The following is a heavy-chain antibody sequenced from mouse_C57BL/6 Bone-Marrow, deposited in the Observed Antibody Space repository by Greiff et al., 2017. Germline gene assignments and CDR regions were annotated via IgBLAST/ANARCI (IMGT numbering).Heavy chain of an antibody. CDR2: IWWDDDR. CDR3: ARVKWDRDYAMDY. V-gene: IGHV8-11*01. CDR1: GFSLSSSGMG. D-gene: IGHD3-3*01. J-gene: IGHJ4*01. Sequence: ESGPGILQPSQTLSLTCSFSGFSLSSSGMGVGWIRQPSGKGLEWLAHIWWDDDRRYNTALKSRLTISKDTSNSQVFLKMASMDTADIATYYCARVKWDRDYAMDYWGQGTSVTVSS.